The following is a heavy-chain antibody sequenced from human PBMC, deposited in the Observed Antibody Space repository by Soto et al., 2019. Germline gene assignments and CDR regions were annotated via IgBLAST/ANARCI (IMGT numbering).Heavy chain of an antibody. CDR2: ISGSGGST. CDR3: AKETPDDILTGYYSPPSWNWFDP. Sequence: GGSLRLSCAASGFTFSSYAMSWVRQAPGKGLEWVSAISGSGGSTYYADSVKGRFTISRDNSKNTLYLQMNSLRAEDTDGYYCAKETPDDILTGYYSPPSWNWFDPWGQGTLVTVSS. D-gene: IGHD3-9*01. V-gene: IGHV3-23*01. CDR1: GFTFSSYA. J-gene: IGHJ5*02.